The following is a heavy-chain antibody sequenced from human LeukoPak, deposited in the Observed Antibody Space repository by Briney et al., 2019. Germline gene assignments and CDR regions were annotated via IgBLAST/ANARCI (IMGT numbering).Heavy chain of an antibody. J-gene: IGHJ4*02. Sequence: GGSLRLSCAASGFTLSTYAMSWVRQTPGKGLEWVAATSSSDAGTYHADSVRGRFTISRDNSKNTLYLQMDSLRAEDAAVYFCAKAPVTSCRGAYCYPFDSWGQGTLVTVSS. D-gene: IGHD2-21*01. CDR3: AKAPVTSCRGAYCYPFDS. CDR1: GFTLSTYA. V-gene: IGHV3-23*01. CDR2: TSSSDAGT.